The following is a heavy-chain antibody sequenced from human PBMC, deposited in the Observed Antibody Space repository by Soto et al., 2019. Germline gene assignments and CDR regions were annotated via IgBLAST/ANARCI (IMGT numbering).Heavy chain of an antibody. CDR2: IIPIFGTA. CDR1: GGTFSSYA. J-gene: IGHJ4*02. V-gene: IGHV1-69*13. CDR3: ASEPYYYDSSGYYVSY. D-gene: IGHD3-22*01. Sequence: VASVKVSCKASGGTFSSYAISWVRQAPGQGLEWMGGIIPIFGTANYAQKFQGRVTITADESTSTAYMELSSLRSEDTAVYYCASEPYYYDSSGYYVSYWGQGTLVTVSS.